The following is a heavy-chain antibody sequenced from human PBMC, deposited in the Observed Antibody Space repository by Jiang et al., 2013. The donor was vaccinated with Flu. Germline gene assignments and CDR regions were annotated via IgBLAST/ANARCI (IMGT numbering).Heavy chain of an antibody. V-gene: IGHV4-39*07. CDR1: GGSISSSSYY. J-gene: IGHJ4*02. CDR3: ARAYDFWSGYHRYYFDY. D-gene: IGHD3-3*01. CDR2: IYYSGST. Sequence: LLKPSETLSLTCTVSGGSISSSSYYWGWIRQPPGKGLEWIGSIYYSGSTYYNPSLKSRVTISVDTSKNQFSLKLSSVTAADTAVYYCARAYDFWSGYHRYYFDYWGQGTLVTVSS.